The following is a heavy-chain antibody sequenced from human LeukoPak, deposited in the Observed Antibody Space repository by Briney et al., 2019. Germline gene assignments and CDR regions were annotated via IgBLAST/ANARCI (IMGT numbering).Heavy chain of an antibody. D-gene: IGHD3-22*01. CDR1: GFTFSSYG. J-gene: IGHJ4*02. CDR2: IWYDGSNK. V-gene: IGHV3-33*01. CDR3: ARDSGGYYYDSSGLGY. Sequence: QPGRSLRLSCAASGFTFSSYGMPWVRQAPGKGLEWVALIWYDGSNKYYADSVQGRFTISRDNSKNTLYVQMNSLRAEDTAVYYCARDSGGYYYDSSGLGYWGQGTLVTVSS.